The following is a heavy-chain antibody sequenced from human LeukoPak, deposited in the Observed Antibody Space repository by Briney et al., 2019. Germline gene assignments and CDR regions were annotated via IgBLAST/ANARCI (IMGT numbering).Heavy chain of an antibody. CDR3: ARGRATTYYYYYYMDV. Sequence: ASVKVSCKASGYTFTSYDINWVRQATGQGLEWMGWMNPNSGNTGCAQKFQGRVTMTRNTSISTAYMELSSLTSEDTAVYYCARGRATTYYYYYYMDVWGKGTTVTVSS. CDR1: GYTFTSYD. CDR2: MNPNSGNT. D-gene: IGHD1-26*01. J-gene: IGHJ6*03. V-gene: IGHV1-8*01.